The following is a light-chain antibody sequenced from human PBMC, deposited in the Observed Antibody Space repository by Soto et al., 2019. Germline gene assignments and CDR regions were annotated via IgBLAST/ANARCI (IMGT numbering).Light chain of an antibody. J-gene: IGKJ1*01. V-gene: IGKV3-20*01. CDR1: QSVSSSY. Sequence: EIELTQSPGTLYLSPGERATLSCRASQSVSSSYLAWYQQKPGQAPRLLIYGASSRATGIPDRFSGIGSGTDFTLTISRLEPEDFAVYYCQQYDSASWTFGQGTKVEIK. CDR2: GAS. CDR3: QQYDSASWT.